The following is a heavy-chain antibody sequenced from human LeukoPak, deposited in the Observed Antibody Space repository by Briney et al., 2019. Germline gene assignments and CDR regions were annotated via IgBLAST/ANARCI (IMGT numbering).Heavy chain of an antibody. CDR1: GFTFSTFA. J-gene: IGHJ4*02. V-gene: IGHV3-23*01. CDR3: AREAAYFDC. CDR2: IGGSGTST. Sequence: GWSLRLSCAASGFTFSTFAMSWVRQAPGKGLEWVSVIGGSGTSTYYADSVKGRFTISRDNSQNTLYLLMNSLRPEDTAVYYCAREAAYFDCWGQGTLVTVSS. D-gene: IGHD6-13*01.